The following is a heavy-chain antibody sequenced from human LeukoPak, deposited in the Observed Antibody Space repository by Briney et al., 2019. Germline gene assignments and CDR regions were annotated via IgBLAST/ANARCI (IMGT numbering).Heavy chain of an antibody. V-gene: IGHV3-53*01. CDR2: TYTGGNS. CDR1: GFTVSSIH. CDR3: ARGGRGSAAVVAPRSFDI. D-gene: IGHD3-22*01. J-gene: IGHJ3*02. Sequence: GGSLRLSCAASGFTVSSIHMVWVRQAPGKGLEWASVTYTGGNSYYADSVKGRFIVSRDISKNTLYLQMNSLRAEDSALYYCARGGRGSAAVVAPRSFDIWGQGTMVTVSS.